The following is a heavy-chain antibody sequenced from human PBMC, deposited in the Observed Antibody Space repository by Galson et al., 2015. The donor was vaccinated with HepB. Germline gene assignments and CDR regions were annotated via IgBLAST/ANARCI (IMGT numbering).Heavy chain of an antibody. J-gene: IGHJ5*01. CDR3: AKGYGLFDS. D-gene: IGHD3-16*01. V-gene: IGHV3-23*01. CDR1: GFAFDSHD. CDR2: ITGNGGST. Sequence: SLRLSCAASGFAFDSHDMHWVRQAPGKGLEWISGITGNGGSTFYAHSVKGRFTVSRDNSNNMSYLQMNSLRAEDAGIYFCAKGYGLFDSWGQGILVTVSS.